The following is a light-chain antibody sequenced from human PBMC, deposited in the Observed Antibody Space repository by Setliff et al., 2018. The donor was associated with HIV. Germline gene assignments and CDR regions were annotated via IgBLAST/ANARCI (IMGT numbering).Light chain of an antibody. CDR3: SSYTSIYTYV. CDR2: EVS. V-gene: IGLV2-11*01. CDR1: SSDVGGYNY. Sequence: QSALTQPRSVSGSPGQSVTISCTGTSSDVGGYNYVSWYHQHPGKAPKLIIYEVSNRPSGVSNRFSGSKSGNTASLTISGLQAEDEADYYCSSYTSIYTYVFGTGTKVTVL. J-gene: IGLJ1*01.